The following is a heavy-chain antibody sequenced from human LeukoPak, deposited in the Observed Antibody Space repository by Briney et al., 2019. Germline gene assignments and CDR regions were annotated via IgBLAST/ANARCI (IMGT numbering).Heavy chain of an antibody. Sequence: SETLSLTCTVSGGSISSYYWSWIRQPPGKGLEWIGYIYYSGSTNYNPSLKSRVTISVDTSKNQFSLKLSSVTAADTAVYYCARGGGTHYYDSMSAFDIWGQGTMVTVSS. CDR3: ARGGGTHYYDSMSAFDI. D-gene: IGHD3-22*01. V-gene: IGHV4-59*01. CDR1: GGSISSYY. J-gene: IGHJ3*02. CDR2: IYYSGST.